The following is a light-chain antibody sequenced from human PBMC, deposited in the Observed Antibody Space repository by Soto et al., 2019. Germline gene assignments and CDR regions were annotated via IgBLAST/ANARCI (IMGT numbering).Light chain of an antibody. Sequence: DIQMTQSPSSLSASVGDRVTITCRASQDIRNNVGWYQQRPGKAPKRLIYAASSLQSGVPSRFSGSGSGTEFTLTISSLQPEDFATYYCLQHHSYPRTFGQGTKVEIK. CDR1: QDIRNN. J-gene: IGKJ1*01. CDR2: AAS. V-gene: IGKV1-17*01. CDR3: LQHHSYPRT.